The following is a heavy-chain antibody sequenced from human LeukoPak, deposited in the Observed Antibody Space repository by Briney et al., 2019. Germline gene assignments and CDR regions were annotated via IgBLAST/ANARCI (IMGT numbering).Heavy chain of an antibody. CDR2: VSSSGGTI. Sequence: GGSLRLSCAASGFTFSSYEMNWVRQAPGKGLEWTSYVSSSGGTIYHADSVKGRFTISRDNAKNSLYLQMNSLRAEDTAVYYCARMRPELDYWGQGTLVTVSS. V-gene: IGHV3-48*03. J-gene: IGHJ4*02. CDR1: GFTFSSYE. D-gene: IGHD6-6*01. CDR3: ARMRPELDY.